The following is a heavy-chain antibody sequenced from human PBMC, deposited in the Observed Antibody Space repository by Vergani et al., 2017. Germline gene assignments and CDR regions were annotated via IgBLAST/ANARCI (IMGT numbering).Heavy chain of an antibody. J-gene: IGHJ4*02. V-gene: IGHV3-33*01. CDR2: IWYDGSNK. D-gene: IGHD6-19*01. Sequence: QVQLVESVGGVVQPGRSLRLSCAASGFTFSSYGMHWVRQAPGKGLEWVAVIWYDGSNKYYADSVKGRFTISRDNSKNTLYLQMNSLRAEDTAVYYCAREKKNYSSGWGVDYWGQGTLVTVSS. CDR1: GFTFSSYG. CDR3: AREKKNYSSGWGVDY.